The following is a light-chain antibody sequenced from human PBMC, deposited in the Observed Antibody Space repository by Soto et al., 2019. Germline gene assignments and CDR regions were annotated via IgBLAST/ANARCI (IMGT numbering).Light chain of an antibody. V-gene: IGKV1-8*01. CDR1: QGIRSY. J-gene: IGKJ1*01. Sequence: AIRMTQSPSSLSASTGDRVTITCRASQGIRSYLAWYQQKPGKAPKLLLYAASTLQSGVPSRFSGSGSGTDFTVTISCLQSEDFATYDCQQYYSYPPTFGQGTKVEIK. CDR2: AAS. CDR3: QQYYSYPPT.